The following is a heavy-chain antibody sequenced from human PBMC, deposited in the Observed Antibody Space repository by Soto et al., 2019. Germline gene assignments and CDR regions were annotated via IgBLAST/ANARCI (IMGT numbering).Heavy chain of an antibody. V-gene: IGHV1-2*02. J-gene: IGHJ6*02. D-gene: IGHD3-3*01. CDR3: ARDPSITIFGVAPEAPDYYYYGMDV. Sequence: ASVKVSCKASGYTFTGYYMHWVRQAPGQGLEWMGWINPNSGGTNYAQKFQGRVTMTRDTSISTAYMELSRLRSDDTAVYYCARDPSITIFGVAPEAPDYYYYGMDVWGQGTTVTVSS. CDR1: GYTFTGYY. CDR2: INPNSGGT.